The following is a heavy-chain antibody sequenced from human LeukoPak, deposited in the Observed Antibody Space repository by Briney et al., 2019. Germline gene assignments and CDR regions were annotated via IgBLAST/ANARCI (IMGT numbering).Heavy chain of an antibody. D-gene: IGHD6-13*01. Sequence: NPSETLSLACTVSDYSISSGYYWGWIRQPPGKGLEWIGSIDHSGSTFYNPSLKSRVTILLDTSKNHFSLKLTSVTAADTAMYYCARGMQLLVRDAFDVWGLGTMVTVSS. J-gene: IGHJ3*01. V-gene: IGHV4-38-2*02. CDR3: ARGMQLLVRDAFDV. CDR2: IDHSGST. CDR1: DYSISSGYY.